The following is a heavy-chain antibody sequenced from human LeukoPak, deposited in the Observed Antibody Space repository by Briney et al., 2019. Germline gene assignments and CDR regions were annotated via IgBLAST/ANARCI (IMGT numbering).Heavy chain of an antibody. CDR3: ARVGGGSSFDFDY. V-gene: IGHV3-21*01. J-gene: IGHJ4*02. CDR1: GFTFSHYG. CDR2: ISSSSSYI. Sequence: GGSLRLSCAAAGFTFSHYGMNWVRQAPGKGLEWVSSISSSSSYIYYADSVKGRFTISRDNAKNSLYLQMNSLRAEDTAVYYCARVGGGSSFDFDYWGQGTLVTVSS. D-gene: IGHD6-6*01.